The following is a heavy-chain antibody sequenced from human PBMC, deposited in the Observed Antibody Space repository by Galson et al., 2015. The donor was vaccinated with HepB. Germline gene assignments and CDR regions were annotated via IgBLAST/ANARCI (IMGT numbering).Heavy chain of an antibody. CDR3: AREELDYSYYYYGMDV. Sequence: SVKVSCKASGYTFTSYYMHWVRQAPGQGLEWMGIINPSGGSTSYAQKLQGRVTMTRDTSTSTVYMELSSLRSEDTAVYYCAREELDYSYYYYGMDVWGQGTTVTVSS. J-gene: IGHJ6*02. V-gene: IGHV1-46*04. CDR1: GYTFTSYY. CDR2: INPSGGST. D-gene: IGHD3/OR15-3a*01.